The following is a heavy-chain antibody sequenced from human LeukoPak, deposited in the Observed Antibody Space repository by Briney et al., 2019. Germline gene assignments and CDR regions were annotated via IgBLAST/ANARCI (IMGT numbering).Heavy chain of an antibody. CDR2: LSSSSSYI. CDR1: GFTFSSYS. Sequence: PGGSLRLSCAASGFTFSSYSMNWVRQAPGKGLEWVSSLSSSSSYIYYADSVKGRFTISRDNAKNSLYLQMNSLRAEDTAVYYCARGALNYDSSGFQDAFDIWGQGTMVTVSS. CDR3: ARGALNYDSSGFQDAFDI. J-gene: IGHJ3*02. V-gene: IGHV3-21*01. D-gene: IGHD3-22*01.